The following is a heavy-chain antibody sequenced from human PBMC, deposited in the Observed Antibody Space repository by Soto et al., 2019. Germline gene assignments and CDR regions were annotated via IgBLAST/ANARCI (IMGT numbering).Heavy chain of an antibody. J-gene: IGHJ6*02. V-gene: IGHV1-69*06. CDR3: AIGGTIFGVVDNYGMDV. Sequence: SVKVSCKASGGTFSSYAISWVRQAPGQGLEWMGGIIPIFGTANYAQKFQGRVTITADKSTSTAYMELSSLRSEDTAVYYCAIGGTIFGVVDNYGMDVWGQGTTVTVSS. CDR1: GGTFSSYA. D-gene: IGHD3-3*01. CDR2: IIPIFGTA.